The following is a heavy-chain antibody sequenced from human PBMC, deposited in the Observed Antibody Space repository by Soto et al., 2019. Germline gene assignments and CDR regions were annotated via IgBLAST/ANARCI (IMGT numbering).Heavy chain of an antibody. D-gene: IGHD2-8*02. CDR3: ASAGGNF. Sequence: GVLILSCAASGFTFHTYSMNWVRQAPGKGLEWVSSIDSGSNFIHYADSVKGRFTISRDNANNSLYLQMNSLRAVDSAVYYCASAGGNFWGQGALVTVSS. CDR1: GFTFHTYS. CDR2: IDSGSNFI. V-gene: IGHV3-21*01. J-gene: IGHJ4*02.